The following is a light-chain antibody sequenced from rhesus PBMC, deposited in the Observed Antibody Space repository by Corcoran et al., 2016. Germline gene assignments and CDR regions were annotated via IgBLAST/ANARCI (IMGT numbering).Light chain of an antibody. Sequence: DIQMTQSPSSLSASVGDTVTITCRASLSNNNWLDWQKQKPGKAPRLLIYKASTLQGGVQSRFRGIGSGTDFTLTISGLQSEDFATYYCLQYSGSTYSFGQGTKVEIK. CDR3: LQYSGSTYS. CDR1: LSNNNW. CDR2: KAS. J-gene: IGKJ2*01. V-gene: IGKV1-22*01.